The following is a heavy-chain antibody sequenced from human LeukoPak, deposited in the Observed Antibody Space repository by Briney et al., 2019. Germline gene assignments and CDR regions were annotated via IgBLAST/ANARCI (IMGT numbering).Heavy chain of an antibody. CDR1: GFTFSTYA. CDR3: AKDPMVAATPAML. J-gene: IGHJ4*02. CDR2: ISGSGGST. V-gene: IGHV3-23*01. D-gene: IGHD2-15*01. Sequence: TGGSLRLSCAASGFTFSTYAMSWVRQAPGKGLEWVSAISGSGGSTYYADSVKGRFTISRDNSKNTLYLQMNSLRAEDTAVYYCAKDPMVAATPAMLGGQGTLVTVSS.